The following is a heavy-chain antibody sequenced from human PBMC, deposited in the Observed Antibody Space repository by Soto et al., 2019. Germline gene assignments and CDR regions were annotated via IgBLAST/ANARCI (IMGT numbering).Heavy chain of an antibody. J-gene: IGHJ4*02. D-gene: IGHD6-19*01. CDR1: GFTFSSYS. CDR2: ISSSSSYT. V-gene: IGHV3-21*01. Sequence: EVQLVESGGGLVKPGGSLSLSCAASGFTFSSYSMTWVRQSPGKGLEWVSSISSSSSYTYYADSVKGRFTISRDNAKNSLYLQMNSLRAEDTAVYYCARDSPSGSGFDYWGQGTLVTVSS. CDR3: ARDSPSGSGFDY.